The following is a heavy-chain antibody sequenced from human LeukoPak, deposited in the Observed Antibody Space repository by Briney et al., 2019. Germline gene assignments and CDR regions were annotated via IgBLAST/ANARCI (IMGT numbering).Heavy chain of an antibody. Sequence: TSETLSLTCAVYGGSFSGYYWSWIRQPPGKGLEWIGEINHSGSTNYNPSLKSRVTISVDTSKNQFSLELSSVTAADTAVYYCARGRARGGSWVLHAFDIWGQGTMVTVSS. CDR2: INHSGST. V-gene: IGHV4-34*01. CDR1: GGSFSGYY. CDR3: ARGRARGGSWVLHAFDI. J-gene: IGHJ3*02. D-gene: IGHD6-13*01.